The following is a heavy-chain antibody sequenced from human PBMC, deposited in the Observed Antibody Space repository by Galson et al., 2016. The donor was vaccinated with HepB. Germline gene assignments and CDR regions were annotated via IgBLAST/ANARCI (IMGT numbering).Heavy chain of an antibody. J-gene: IGHJ2*01. CDR2: ISWNGGGT. CDR3: ARDVSSSSSIWYFDL. D-gene: IGHD6-6*01. V-gene: IGHV3-20*04. Sequence: SLRLSCAAFGFTFDDYGMTWVRQAPGKGLEWVSGISWNGGGTTYADSVKGRFTISRDNAKNSLYLQMNSLRAEDTALYYCARDVSSSSSIWYFDLWGRGTLVTVSS. CDR1: GFTFDDYG.